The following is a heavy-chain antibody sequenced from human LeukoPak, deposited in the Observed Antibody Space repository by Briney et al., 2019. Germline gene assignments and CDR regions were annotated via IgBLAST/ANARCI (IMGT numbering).Heavy chain of an antibody. CDR2: IYYSGST. Sequence: SETLSLTCTVSGGSISSSSYYWGWIRQPPGKGLEWIGSIYYSGSTYYNPSLKSRVTISVDTSKNQFSLRLSSVTAADTAVYYCARGRDGYNFLNRGEYYYFDYWGQGTLVTVSS. CDR3: ARGRDGYNFLNRGEYYYFDY. D-gene: IGHD5-24*01. J-gene: IGHJ4*02. CDR1: GGSISSSSYY. V-gene: IGHV4-39*07.